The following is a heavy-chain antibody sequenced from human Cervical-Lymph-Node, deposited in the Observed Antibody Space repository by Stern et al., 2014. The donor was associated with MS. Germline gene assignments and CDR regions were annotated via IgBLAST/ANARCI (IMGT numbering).Heavy chain of an antibody. CDR2: LIISFDTT. D-gene: IGHD3-22*01. CDR1: GGTFSNYA. J-gene: IGHJ1*01. CDR3: ARASDRSGYCPEYFQY. V-gene: IGHV1-69*01. Sequence: MQLVESGPEVKKPGSSVKVSCKASGGTFSNYAISWVRQAPGQGLEWMGGLIISFDTTSYAQKYQGRVTMSADESTSTAYLELSSLRSNDTAVYYCARASDRSGYCPEYFQYWGQGTPVTVSS.